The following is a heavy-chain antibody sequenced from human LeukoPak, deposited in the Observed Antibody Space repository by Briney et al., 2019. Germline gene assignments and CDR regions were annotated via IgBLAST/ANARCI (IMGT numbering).Heavy chain of an antibody. CDR2: IIPIFGTA. D-gene: IGHD3-22*01. CDR1: GGTFSSYA. CDR3: ARGDCYDSSGYYLQHYYYYYYMDV. J-gene: IGHJ6*03. V-gene: IGHV1-69*13. Sequence: GASVKVSCKASGGTFSSYAISWVRQAPGQGLEWMGGIIPIFGTANYAQKFQGRVTITADESTSTAYMELSSLRSEDTAVYYCARGDCYDSSGYYLQHYYYYYYMDVWGKGTTVTISS.